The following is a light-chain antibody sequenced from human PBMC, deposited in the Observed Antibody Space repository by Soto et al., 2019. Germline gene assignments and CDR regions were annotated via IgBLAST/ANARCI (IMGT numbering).Light chain of an antibody. J-gene: IGLJ2*01. CDR1: SSDVGSDNL. CDR2: EGS. Sequence: QSALTQPASVSGSPGQSITISCTGTSSDVGSDNLVSWYQQHPGKAPKLMIYEGSKRPSGVSNRFSGSKSGNTASLTISGLQAEDEADYSCCSYAGSSTFVVVFGGGTKLTVL. V-gene: IGLV2-23*03. CDR3: CSYAGSSTFVVV.